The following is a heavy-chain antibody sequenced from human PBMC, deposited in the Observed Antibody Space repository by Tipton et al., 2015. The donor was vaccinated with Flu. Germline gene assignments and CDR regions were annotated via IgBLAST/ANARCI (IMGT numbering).Heavy chain of an antibody. CDR1: GGSISSSSYY. V-gene: IGHV4-39*06. J-gene: IGHJ4*02. Sequence: TLSLTCTVSGGSISSSSYYWGWIRQPPGKGLEWIGSIYYSGSTYYNPSLKSRVAISVDTSKNQFALKLSSVTAADTAVCYCARDRGSSGWSDYWGQGTLVTVSS. CDR3: ARDRGSSGWSDY. CDR2: IYYSGST. D-gene: IGHD6-19*01.